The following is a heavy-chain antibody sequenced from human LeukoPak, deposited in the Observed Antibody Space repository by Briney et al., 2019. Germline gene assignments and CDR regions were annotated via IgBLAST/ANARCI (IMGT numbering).Heavy chain of an antibody. CDR1: GYNFNTSW. CDR3: ARRAVYYYDSSGYYGGAFDI. Sequence: GESLKISCKASGYNFNTSWIGWVRQMPGKGLKWMTIIYPGDSDIKYSPSFEGQVTVSADKSISTAYLQWSSLKASDTAMYYCARRAVYYYDSSGYYGGAFDIWGQGTMVTVSS. J-gene: IGHJ3*02. D-gene: IGHD3-22*01. CDR2: IYPGDSDI. V-gene: IGHV5-51*01.